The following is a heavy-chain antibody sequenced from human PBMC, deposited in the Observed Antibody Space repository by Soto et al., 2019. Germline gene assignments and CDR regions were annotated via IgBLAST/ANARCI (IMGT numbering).Heavy chain of an antibody. CDR3: AKGNSWSPALVLDI. Sequence: PGGSLRLSCAASGFTFSSYAMNWVRQAPGKGLEWVSAISGSGGSTYYADTVKGRFTISRDSFKNTLYLQMNSLRAEDTVVYYCAKGNSWSPALVLDIWGQGTMVTVSS. V-gene: IGHV3-23*01. J-gene: IGHJ3*02. CDR1: GFTFSSYA. D-gene: IGHD1-7*01. CDR2: ISGSGGST.